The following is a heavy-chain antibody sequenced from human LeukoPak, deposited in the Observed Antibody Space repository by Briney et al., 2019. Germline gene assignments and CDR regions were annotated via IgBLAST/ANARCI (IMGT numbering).Heavy chain of an antibody. D-gene: IGHD2-21*02. CDR2: INHSGST. Sequence: SETLSLTCAVYGGSFSGYYWSWIRQPPGKGLEWIEEINHSGSTNYNPSLKSRVTISVDTSKNQFSLKLSSVTAADTAVYYCARGPITTAIDYWGQGTLVTVSS. CDR1: GGSFSGYY. J-gene: IGHJ4*02. CDR3: ARGPITTAIDY. V-gene: IGHV4-34*01.